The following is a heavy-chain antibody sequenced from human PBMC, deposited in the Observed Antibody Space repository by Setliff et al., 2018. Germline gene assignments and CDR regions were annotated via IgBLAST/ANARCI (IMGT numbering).Heavy chain of an antibody. D-gene: IGHD2-2*01. CDR1: GGSISSSRYY. V-gene: IGHV4-39*01. J-gene: IGHJ6*03. CDR3: ARKSRNIVVVPAAVIYYYYYYMDV. Sequence: SETLSLTCAVSGGSISSSRYYWGWIRQPPGKGLEWIGSINYSGSTYYNPSLKSRVTISVETSKNQFSLKLSSVTAADTAVYYCARKSRNIVVVPAAVIYYYYYYMDVWGKGTTVTVSS. CDR2: INYSGST.